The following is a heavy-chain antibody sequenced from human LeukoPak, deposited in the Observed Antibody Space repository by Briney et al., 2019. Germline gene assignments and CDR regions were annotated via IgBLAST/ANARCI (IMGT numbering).Heavy chain of an antibody. J-gene: IGHJ4*02. CDR2: IYSGGST. CDR3: ARDLRFGEGTFDY. D-gene: IGHD3-10*01. V-gene: IGHV3-66*01. Sequence: GGSLRPSCAASGFTVSSNYMSWVRQAPGKGLEWVSVIYSGGSTYYADSVKGRFTISRDNSKNTLYLQMNSLRAEDTAVYYCARDLRFGEGTFDYWGQGTLVTVSS. CDR1: GFTVSSNY.